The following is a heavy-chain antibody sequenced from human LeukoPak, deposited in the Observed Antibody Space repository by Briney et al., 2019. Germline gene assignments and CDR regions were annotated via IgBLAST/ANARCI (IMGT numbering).Heavy chain of an antibody. CDR2: IYHSGDT. J-gene: IGHJ4*02. D-gene: IGHD3-22*01. Sequence: SETLSLTCAVSGDSISSSNWWSWVRPPPGKGLEWIGEIYHSGDTNYSPSLKSRVTISVDTSKNQFSLKLSSVTAADTAVYYCAAYDSSGYYYFDYWGQGTLVTVSS. CDR1: GDSISSSNW. CDR3: AAYDSSGYYYFDY. V-gene: IGHV4-4*02.